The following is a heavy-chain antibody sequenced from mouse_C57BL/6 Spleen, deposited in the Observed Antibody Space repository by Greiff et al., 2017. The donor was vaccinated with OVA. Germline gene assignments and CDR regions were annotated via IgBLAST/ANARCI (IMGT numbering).Heavy chain of an antibody. CDR1: GFTFTDYY. V-gene: IGHV1-76*01. D-gene: IGHD1-1*01. Sequence: QVHVKQSGAELVRPGASVKLSCKASGFTFTDYYINWVKQRPGQGLEWIARIYPGSGNTYYNSKFKGKATLTAEKSSSTAYMQLSSLTAEDSAVYFGARDPFITTVVSATNYYAMDDWGQGTSVTVSS. J-gene: IGHJ4*01. CDR2: IYPGSGNT. CDR3: ARDPFITTVVSATNYYAMDD.